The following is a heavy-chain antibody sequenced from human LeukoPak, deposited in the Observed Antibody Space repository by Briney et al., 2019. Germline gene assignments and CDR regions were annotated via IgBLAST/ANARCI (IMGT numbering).Heavy chain of an antibody. D-gene: IGHD5-18*01. CDR1: GGSISSSSYY. Sequence: SETLSLTCTVSGGSISSSSYYWGWIRQPPGKGLEWIGSIYYSGSTYYNPSLKSRVTISVDTSKNQISLKLSSVTAADTAVYYCARTIQLWLRHNYYYGMDVWGQGTTVTVSS. CDR2: IYYSGST. V-gene: IGHV4-39*01. CDR3: ARTIQLWLRHNYYYGMDV. J-gene: IGHJ6*02.